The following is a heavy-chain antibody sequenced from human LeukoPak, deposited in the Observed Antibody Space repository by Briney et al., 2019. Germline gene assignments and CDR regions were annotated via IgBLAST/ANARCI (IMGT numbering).Heavy chain of an antibody. D-gene: IGHD3-22*01. Sequence: GGSLRLSCAASGFSFSSYWMSWVRQAPGKGLEWVADIKEDGSRTYYVDSLKGRFTISRDNAKNSLYLQMNSLGGEDTAVYYCARVGEIYYYDSSGQTNSYFDYWGQGTLVTVSS. CDR2: IKEDGSRT. J-gene: IGHJ4*02. V-gene: IGHV3-7*01. CDR3: ARVGEIYYYDSSGQTNSYFDY. CDR1: GFSFSSYW.